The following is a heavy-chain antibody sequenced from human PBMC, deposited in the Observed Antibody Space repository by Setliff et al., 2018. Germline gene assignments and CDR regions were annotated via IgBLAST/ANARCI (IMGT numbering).Heavy chain of an antibody. Sequence: ASVKVSCQASGATFRSQVISWVRQAPGQGLEWMGGTIPMFGTTEYAQELQGRLTIITDESTNTAFIQLSSLGSDDTAVYYCVIEGVASSSSTDYRNYMDVWGNGTTVTVSS. V-gene: IGHV1-69*05. D-gene: IGHD6-19*01. CDR3: VIEGVASSSSTDYRNYMDV. CDR2: TIPMFGTT. CDR1: GATFRSQV. J-gene: IGHJ6*03.